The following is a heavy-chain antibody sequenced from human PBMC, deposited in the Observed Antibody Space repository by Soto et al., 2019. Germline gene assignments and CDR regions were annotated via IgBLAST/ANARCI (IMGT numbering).Heavy chain of an antibody. D-gene: IGHD7-27*01. J-gene: IGHJ4*01. CDR2: IFYSGTT. Sequence: SETLSLTCTVSGGSISSGGYFWSWIRQPPGKGLEWIGNIFYSGTTYYNPSLKSRVTISVDTSKNQFSLKLSSVTAADTAVYYCTRGPSGDKVDFWGHGTLVTSPQ. CDR1: GGSISSGGYF. V-gene: IGHV4-31*03. CDR3: TRGPSGDKVDF.